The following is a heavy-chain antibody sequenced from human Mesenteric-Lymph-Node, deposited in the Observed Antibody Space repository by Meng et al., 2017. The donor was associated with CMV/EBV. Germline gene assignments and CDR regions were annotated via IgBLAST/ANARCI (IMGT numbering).Heavy chain of an antibody. Sequence: GESLKISCAASGFTFSSYEMNWVRQAPGKGLEWVSYISSGGSTIYYADSVKGRFTISRDNAKNSLYLQMNSLRAEDTAVYYCARVEEVGPEDYYYYGMDVWGQGTTVTVSS. CDR3: ARVEEVGPEDYYYYGMDV. J-gene: IGHJ6*02. CDR2: ISSGGSTI. CDR1: GFTFSSYE. D-gene: IGHD1-26*01. V-gene: IGHV3-48*03.